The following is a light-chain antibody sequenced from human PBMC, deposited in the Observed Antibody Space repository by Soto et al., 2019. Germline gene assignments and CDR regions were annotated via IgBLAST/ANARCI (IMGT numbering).Light chain of an antibody. J-gene: IGLJ3*02. CDR2: DVS. CDR3: CSYAGSYTWV. V-gene: IGLV2-11*01. CDR1: SSDVGGYNY. Sequence: QSALTQPRSVSGSPGQSVTISCTGTSSDVGGYNYVSWYQLHPGTAPKLMIYDVSKRPSGVPDCFSGSKSGNTASLTISGLQAEDEADYYCCSYAGSYTWVFGGGTKLTVL.